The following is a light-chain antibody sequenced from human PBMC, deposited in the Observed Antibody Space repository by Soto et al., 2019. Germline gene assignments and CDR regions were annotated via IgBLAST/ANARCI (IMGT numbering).Light chain of an antibody. Sequence: EIVLTQSPATLSLSPGERATLSCRASQSVGKYLAWYQQRPGQAPRLLMFDVSYRATGTPARFSGSGSGTAFTLTISSLEPEDFAVYYCQQLTNWQLTFGGGTRVEIK. CDR1: QSVGKY. CDR3: QQLTNWQLT. V-gene: IGKV3-11*01. J-gene: IGKJ4*01. CDR2: DVS.